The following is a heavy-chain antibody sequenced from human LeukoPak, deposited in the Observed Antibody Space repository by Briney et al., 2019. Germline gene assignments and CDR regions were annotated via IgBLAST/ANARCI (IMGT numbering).Heavy chain of an antibody. CDR2: ITARGDGT. J-gene: IGHJ6*02. D-gene: IGHD4-17*01. Sequence: GGSLRLSCVASEFTFSNYVMSWVRQAPGKGLEWVSAITARGDGTNYADSVRGRFTISRDNSKNTLYLHLSSLRVEDTAVYYCAKEGTVTTFAWVDVWGQGTTVTVSS. V-gene: IGHV3-23*01. CDR3: AKEGTVTTFAWVDV. CDR1: EFTFSNYV.